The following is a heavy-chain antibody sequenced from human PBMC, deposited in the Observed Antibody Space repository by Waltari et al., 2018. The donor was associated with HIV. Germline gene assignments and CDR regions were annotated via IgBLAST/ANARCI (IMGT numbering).Heavy chain of an antibody. Sequence: QVHLVQSGAELRKPGASVTVSCKASGYNFTNYGITWVRQAPGKGLEWMGWISGYNGDTKYAQKVRGRVTMTTDTSTSTAYLEMGSLRFDDTAVYYCARDHYYGSSGYYSDDWGQGTLVTVSS. CDR1: GYNFTNYG. D-gene: IGHD3-22*01. CDR2: ISGYNGDT. CDR3: ARDHYYGSSGYYSDD. V-gene: IGHV1-18*01. J-gene: IGHJ4*02.